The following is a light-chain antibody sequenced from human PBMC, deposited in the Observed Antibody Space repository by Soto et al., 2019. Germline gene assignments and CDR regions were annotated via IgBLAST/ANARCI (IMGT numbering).Light chain of an antibody. J-gene: IGLJ2*01. Sequence: ALTQPASVSGSPGQSITISCTGTRSDVGSYNFVSWYQQHPGKAPKLMIYDVSNRPSGVSDRFSGSKSGNTASLTISGLQAEDEADYYCSSYTSSSTLGVFGGGTKVTVL. CDR1: RSDVGSYNF. CDR3: SSYTSSSTLGV. CDR2: DVS. V-gene: IGLV2-14*01.